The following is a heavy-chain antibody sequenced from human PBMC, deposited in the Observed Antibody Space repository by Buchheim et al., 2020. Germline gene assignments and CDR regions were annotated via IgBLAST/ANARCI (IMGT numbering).Heavy chain of an antibody. V-gene: IGHV4-61*02. D-gene: IGHD2-15*01. Sequence: QVQLQESGPGLVKPSQTLSLTCTVSGGSISSGSYYWSWIRQPAGKGLEWIGRIYTSGSTNYNPSLKSRVTISVDTSKNQLSLKLSSVTAADTAVYYCARGYCSGGSCYPLDYWGQGTL. CDR1: GGSISSGSYY. CDR3: ARGYCSGGSCYPLDY. CDR2: IYTSGST. J-gene: IGHJ4*02.